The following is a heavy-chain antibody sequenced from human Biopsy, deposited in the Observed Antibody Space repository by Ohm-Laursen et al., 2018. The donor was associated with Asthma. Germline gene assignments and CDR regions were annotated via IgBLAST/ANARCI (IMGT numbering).Heavy chain of an antibody. CDR2: INSVFGTT. V-gene: IGHV1-69*13. Sequence: VKISCKSLGGTFNTYVIGWVRQAPGQGLEWMGGINSVFGTTTYPQKFQDRVTITSDDSTSTVYMELSSLRSEDTGVYYCARKAGSCISRTCYSLDFWGQGTLVTVSS. D-gene: IGHD2-2*01. CDR1: GGTFNTYV. CDR3: ARKAGSCISRTCYSLDF. J-gene: IGHJ4*02.